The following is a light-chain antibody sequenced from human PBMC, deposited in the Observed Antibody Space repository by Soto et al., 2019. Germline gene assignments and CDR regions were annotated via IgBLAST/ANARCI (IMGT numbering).Light chain of an antibody. J-gene: IGLJ1*01. V-gene: IGLV2-14*01. CDR2: DVS. Sequence: QSALTQPASVSGSPGQLITISCTGTSSDVGGYNYVSWYQQHPGKAPKLMIYDVSNRPSGISNRFSGSKSGNTASLTISGLQAEDEADSYCSSYTSSSTYVFGPGTKVTVL. CDR3: SSYTSSSTYV. CDR1: SSDVGGYNY.